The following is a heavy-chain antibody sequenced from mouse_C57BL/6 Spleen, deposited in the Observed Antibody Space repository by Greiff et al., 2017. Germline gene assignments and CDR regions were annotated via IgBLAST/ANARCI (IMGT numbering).Heavy chain of an antibody. D-gene: IGHD2-4*01. CDR3: ARWGYDYDGFAY. J-gene: IGHJ3*01. V-gene: IGHV1-69*01. CDR2: IDPSDSYT. CDR1: GYTFTSYW. Sequence: VQLQQSGAELVMPGASVKLSCKASGYTFTSYWMHWVKQRPGQGLEWIGEIDPSDSYTNYNQKFKGKSTLTVDQSSSTAYMQLSSLTSEDSAVYYCARWGYDYDGFAYWGQGTLVTVSA.